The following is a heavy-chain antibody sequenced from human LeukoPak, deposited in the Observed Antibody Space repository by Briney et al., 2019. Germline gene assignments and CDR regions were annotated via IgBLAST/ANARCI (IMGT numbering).Heavy chain of an antibody. D-gene: IGHD2-8*01. CDR1: GFTFSSYS. V-gene: IGHV3-23*01. CDR3: AKVKVVGYSTFDY. CDR2: FTRNDETT. J-gene: IGHJ4*02. Sequence: GGSLRLSCAASGFTFSSYSMNWVRQAPGKGLEWVSGFTRNDETTSYADSVKGRFTISRDNSKNTLYLQMSSLRAEDTAVYYCAKVKVVGYSTFDYWGQGALVTVSS.